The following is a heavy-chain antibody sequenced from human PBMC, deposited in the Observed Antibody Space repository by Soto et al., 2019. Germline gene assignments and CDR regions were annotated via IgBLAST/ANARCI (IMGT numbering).Heavy chain of an antibody. J-gene: IGHJ6*02. CDR2: IIPIFGTA. D-gene: IGHD6-19*01. V-gene: IGHV1-69*06. CDR1: GGTFSSYA. CDR3: ARDPGHSSGWYGHLDYYGMDV. Sequence: ASVKVSCKASGGTFSSYAISWVRQAPGQGLEWMGGIIPIFGTANYAQKFQGRVTITADKSTSTAYMELSSLRSEDTAVYYCARDPGHSSGWYGHLDYYGMDVWGQGTTVTVSS.